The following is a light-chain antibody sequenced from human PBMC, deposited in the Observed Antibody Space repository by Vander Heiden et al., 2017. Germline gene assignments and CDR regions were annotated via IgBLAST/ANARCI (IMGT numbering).Light chain of an antibody. CDR2: WAS. CDR1: QSVLYSSNNKNY. Sequence: DIVMTQSQDSLAVSLGGRATINCKSSQSVLYSSNNKNYLAWYQQKPGQPPKLLIYWASTRESGVPDRFSGSGSGTDFTLTISSLQAEDVAVYYCQQHHSTPWTFGQGTKVEIK. J-gene: IGKJ1*01. V-gene: IGKV4-1*01. CDR3: QQHHSTPWT.